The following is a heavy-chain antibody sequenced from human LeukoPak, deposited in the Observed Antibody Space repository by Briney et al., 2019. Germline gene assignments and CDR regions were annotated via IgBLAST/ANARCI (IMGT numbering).Heavy chain of an antibody. D-gene: IGHD6-13*01. CDR1: GFTFSSYW. CDR2: TNHNGNVN. CDR3: VKVASSIWPN. V-gene: IGHV3-7*01. Sequence: GGSLRLSCAASGFTFSSYWMNWARQAPGKGLEWVASTNHNGNVNYYVDSVKGRFTISRDNSKNTLYLQMSSLRVEDTAVYYCVKVASSIWPNWGQGTLVTVSS. J-gene: IGHJ4*02.